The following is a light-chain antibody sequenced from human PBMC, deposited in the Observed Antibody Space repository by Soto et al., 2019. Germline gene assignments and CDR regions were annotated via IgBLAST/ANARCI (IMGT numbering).Light chain of an antibody. J-gene: IGKJ1*01. Sequence: DIVVTQSPLSLPVTRGEPASISCRSSQSLLHSNGYNYLDWXLQXPGQSPXXLIYLGSNRASGVPDRFSGSGSGTDFTLRISRVEAEDVGVYYCMQPLQSWTFGQGTKVDIK. CDR3: MQPLQSWT. CDR1: QSLLHSNGYNY. V-gene: IGKV2-28*01. CDR2: LGS.